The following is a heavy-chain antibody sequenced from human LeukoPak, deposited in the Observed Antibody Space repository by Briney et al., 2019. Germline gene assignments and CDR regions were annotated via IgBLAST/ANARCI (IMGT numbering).Heavy chain of an antibody. D-gene: IGHD5-24*01. CDR3: VKDIQLST. CDR2: IGSSGGST. Sequence: GGSLRLSCTASGFNFITAAMTWVRDAPGRGLEWVSLIGSSGGSTYYADSVKGRFTISRDNFNHTLSLQMNSLRVEDTAIYYCVKDIQLSTWGLGTMVTVSS. V-gene: IGHV3-23*01. J-gene: IGHJ3*01. CDR1: GFNFITAA.